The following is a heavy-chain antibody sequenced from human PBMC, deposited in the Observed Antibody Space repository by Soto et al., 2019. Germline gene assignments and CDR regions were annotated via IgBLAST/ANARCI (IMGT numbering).Heavy chain of an antibody. Sequence: PGGSLRLSCAASGFTFSSYWMHWVRQVPGKGLMWVSHINGDGTKISYADSVKGRSTISRDNANSTLYLEMTSLTVDDTAVYFCARDGIVYSYGYGAWGQGTRVTVSS. D-gene: IGHD5-18*01. CDR3: ARDGIVYSYGYGA. CDR2: INGDGTKI. J-gene: IGHJ4*02. CDR1: GFTFSSYW. V-gene: IGHV3-74*01.